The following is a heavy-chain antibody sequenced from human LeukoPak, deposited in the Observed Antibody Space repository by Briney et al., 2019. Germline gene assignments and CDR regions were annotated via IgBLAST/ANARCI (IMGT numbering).Heavy chain of an antibody. Sequence: SVKVSCKASGYTFTSYGISWVRQAPGQGLEWMGRIIPILGIANYAQKFQGRVTITADKSTSTAYMELSSLRSEDTAVYYCARDAKANAFDIWGQGTMVTVSS. J-gene: IGHJ3*02. CDR3: ARDAKANAFDI. D-gene: IGHD2-15*01. CDR2: IIPILGIA. V-gene: IGHV1-69*04. CDR1: GYTFTSYG.